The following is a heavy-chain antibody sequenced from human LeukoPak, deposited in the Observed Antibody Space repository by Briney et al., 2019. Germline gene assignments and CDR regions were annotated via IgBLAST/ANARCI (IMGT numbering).Heavy chain of an antibody. J-gene: IGHJ4*02. CDR3: LRDRGILSGYYDWAPDY. V-gene: IGHV1-18*04. D-gene: IGHD3-9*01. CDR2: ISPFNGYT. Sequence: ASVKVSCKASGYTFSQYGISWVRQAPGQGLEWMGWISPFNGYTNYLQKIEGRVTLTTDTFTSTVYMEMRSLRSDDTAVYYCLRDRGILSGYYDWAPDYWGQGTLVTVSS. CDR1: GYTFSQYG.